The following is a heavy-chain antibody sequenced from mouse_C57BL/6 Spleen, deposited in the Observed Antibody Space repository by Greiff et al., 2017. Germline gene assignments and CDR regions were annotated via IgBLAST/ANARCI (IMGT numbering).Heavy chain of an antibody. D-gene: IGHD2-1*01. CDR2: IDPEDGDT. CDR3: TTYYGLNYFDY. Sequence: EVQLQQSGAELVRPGASVKLSCTASGFNIKDYYMHWVKQRPEQGLEWIGRIDPEDGDTESAPKFQGKATMTADTSSNTAYLQLSSLTSEDTAVYYCTTYYGLNYFDYWGQGTTLTVSS. CDR1: GFNIKDYY. J-gene: IGHJ2*01. V-gene: IGHV14-1*01.